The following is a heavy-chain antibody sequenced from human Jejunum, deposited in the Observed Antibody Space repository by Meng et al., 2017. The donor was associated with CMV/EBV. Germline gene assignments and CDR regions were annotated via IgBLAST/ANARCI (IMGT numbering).Heavy chain of an antibody. Sequence: QVRLQGSGPGLVKPSETLSLTCTVSSGSISSYYWSWIRQPAGKGLEWIGRIYTSGSTDFNPSLKSRVTMSLDTSKNQFSLKVTSVTAADAAVYYCAREKADCSSFGCSGGYYLDYWGQGTLVTAPQ. CDR2: IYTSGST. CDR1: SGSISSYY. J-gene: IGHJ4*02. V-gene: IGHV4-4*07. D-gene: IGHD2-2*01. CDR3: AREKADCSSFGCSGGYYLDY.